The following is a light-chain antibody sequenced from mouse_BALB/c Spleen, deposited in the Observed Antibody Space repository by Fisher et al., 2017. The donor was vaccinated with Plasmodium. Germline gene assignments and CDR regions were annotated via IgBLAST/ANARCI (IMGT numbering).Light chain of an antibody. Sequence: DIVMTQTTATLSVTPGDSVSLSCRASQSIASNLHWYQQKSHESPRLLINYTSQSMSGIPSRFSGSGSGTDFTLTINSVETEDLGVYFCQQSNRWPLTFGAGTKLEL. J-gene: IGKJ5*01. CDR3: QQSNRWPLT. V-gene: IGKV5-43*01. CDR1: QSIASN. CDR2: YTS.